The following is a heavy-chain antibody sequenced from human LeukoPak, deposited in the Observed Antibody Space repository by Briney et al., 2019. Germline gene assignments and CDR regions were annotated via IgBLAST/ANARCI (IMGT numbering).Heavy chain of an antibody. CDR2: INPSGGST. Sequence: ASVKVSCKASGYTFTSYYMHWVRQAPGQGLEWMGIINPSGGSTSYAQKFQGRVTMTRDTSTSTVYMELSSLRSEDTAVYYCARGSGITAAGALRDPWGQGTLVTVSS. V-gene: IGHV1-46*01. CDR1: GYTFTSYY. D-gene: IGHD6-13*01. CDR3: ARGSGITAAGALRDP. J-gene: IGHJ5*02.